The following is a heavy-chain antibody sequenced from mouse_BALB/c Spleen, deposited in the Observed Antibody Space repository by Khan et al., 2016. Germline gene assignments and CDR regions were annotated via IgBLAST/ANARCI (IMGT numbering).Heavy chain of an antibody. J-gene: IGHJ3*01. CDR2: INPDSSTI. D-gene: IGHD2-14*01. V-gene: IGHV4-1*02. CDR1: GFDFSRYW. Sequence: EVQLQESGGGLVQPGGSLKLSCAASGFDFSRYWMNWVRQAPGKGLEWIGEINPDSSTINYTPSLKDKFIISRDNAKNTLYLQMSKVRSEDQALYYYARPYDYAWFAYWGQWTLVTVSA. CDR3: ARPYDYAWFAY.